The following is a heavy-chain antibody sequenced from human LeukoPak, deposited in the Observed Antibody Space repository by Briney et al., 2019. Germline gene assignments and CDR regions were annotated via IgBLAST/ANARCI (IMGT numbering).Heavy chain of an antibody. CDR3: ATGAPFIIVGATSEGYFDY. CDR1: GYTFTSYA. CDR2: INAGNGNT. Sequence: ASVKVSCKASGYTFTSYAMHWVRQAPGQRLEWMGWINAGNGNTKYSQKFQGRVTMTEDTSTDTAYMELSSLRSEDTAVYYCATGAPFIIVGATSEGYFDYWGQGTLVTVSS. J-gene: IGHJ4*02. V-gene: IGHV1-3*01. D-gene: IGHD1-26*01.